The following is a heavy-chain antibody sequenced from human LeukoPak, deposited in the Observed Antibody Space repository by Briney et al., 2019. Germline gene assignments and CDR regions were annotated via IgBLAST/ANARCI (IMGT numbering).Heavy chain of an antibody. CDR1: GFTFSDYG. CDR3: AKDPSSGWFGGVDY. D-gene: IGHD6-19*01. V-gene: IGHV3-30*02. J-gene: IGHJ4*02. CDR2: IWSDGSSE. Sequence: PGGSLRLSCAASGFTFSDYGMHWVRQAPGKGLEWVAFIWSDGSSEDYTDSVKGRFFISRDNSKNTLYLQMNSLRAEDTAVYYCAKDPSSGWFGGVDYWGQGTLVTVSS.